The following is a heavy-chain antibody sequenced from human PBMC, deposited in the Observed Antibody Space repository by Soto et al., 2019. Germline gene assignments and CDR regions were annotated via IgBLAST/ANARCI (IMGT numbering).Heavy chain of an antibody. V-gene: IGHV3-23*01. J-gene: IGHJ4*02. CDR3: SVDLPRWGTSDFDY. Sequence: PGGSLRLSCAASGFTFSSYAMSWVRQAPGKGLEWVSSISGGGDNTYYADSVKGRFTISRDNSKNTLYLQMNSVRVEDTAVYYCSVDLPRWGTSDFDYWGKGSLVTVAS. CDR1: GFTFSSYA. D-gene: IGHD3-16*01. CDR2: ISGGGDNT.